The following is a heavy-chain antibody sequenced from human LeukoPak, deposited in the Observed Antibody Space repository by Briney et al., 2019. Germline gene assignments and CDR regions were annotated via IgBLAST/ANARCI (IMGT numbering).Heavy chain of an antibody. Sequence: ASVKVSCKASGGTFTSYSMQWVRQAPGQRLEWMGIINPSGSITSYTQKFQGRVTITRDTSTSTVYMELSSLRSDDTAVYYCARGATYISGHHDAWGQGTLVTVSS. CDR1: GGTFTSYS. V-gene: IGHV1-46*01. J-gene: IGHJ4*02. CDR2: INPSGSIT. D-gene: IGHD6-19*01. CDR3: ARGATYISGHHDA.